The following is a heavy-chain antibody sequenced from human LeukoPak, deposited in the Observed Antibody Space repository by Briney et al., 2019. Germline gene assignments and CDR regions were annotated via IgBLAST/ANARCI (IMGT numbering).Heavy chain of an antibody. CDR1: GYTFTSYG. V-gene: IGHV1-18*01. CDR2: IRAYNGNT. CDR3: ARDVAWSYNDFWSDLALRDY. D-gene: IGHD3-3*01. Sequence: ASVKVSCKASGYTFTSYGISWVRQAPGQGREWMGWIRAYNGNTKYVQKFQGRVTMTTDTSTSTAYMELRSLRSDDTAVYYCARDVAWSYNDFWSDLALRDYWGQGTLVTVSS. J-gene: IGHJ4*02.